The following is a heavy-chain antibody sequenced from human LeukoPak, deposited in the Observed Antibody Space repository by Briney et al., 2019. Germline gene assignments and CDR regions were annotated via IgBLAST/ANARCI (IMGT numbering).Heavy chain of an antibody. CDR1: GYSISSGYY. V-gene: IGHV4-38-2*01. J-gene: IGHJ4*02. D-gene: IGHD1-1*01. Sequence: SETLSLTCAVSGYSISSGYYWGWIRQPPGKGLEWIGSIYHSGGTYYNPSLKSRVTISVDTSKNQFSLKLSSVTAADTAVYYCARGTTFFDYWGQGTLVTVSS. CDR2: IYHSGGT. CDR3: ARGTTFFDY.